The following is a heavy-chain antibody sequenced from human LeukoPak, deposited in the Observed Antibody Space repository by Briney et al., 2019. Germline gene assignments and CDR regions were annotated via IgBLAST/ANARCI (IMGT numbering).Heavy chain of an antibody. D-gene: IGHD3-9*01. Sequence: PSETLSLTCTVSGGSISSGGYYWSRIRQHPGKGLEWIGYIYYSGSTYYNPSLKSRVTISVDTSKNQFSLKLSSVTAADTAVYYCARVSHDILTGYYHDYWGQGTLVTVSS. V-gene: IGHV4-31*03. J-gene: IGHJ4*02. CDR3: ARVSHDILTGYYHDY. CDR2: IYYSGST. CDR1: GGSISSGGYY.